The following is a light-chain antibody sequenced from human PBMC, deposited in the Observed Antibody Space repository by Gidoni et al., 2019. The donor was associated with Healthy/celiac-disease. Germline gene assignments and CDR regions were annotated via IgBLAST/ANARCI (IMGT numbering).Light chain of an antibody. J-gene: IGLJ1*01. CDR3: QAWDSSTARYV. CDR1: KLGDKY. CDR2: QDR. V-gene: IGLV3-1*01. Sequence: SYELTQPPSVSVSPGQTASITCSGDKLGDKYACWYQQKPGQSPVLVIYQDRKRPSGIPERFSGSNSGNTATLTISGTQAMDEADYYCQAWDSSTARYVFGTGTKVTVL.